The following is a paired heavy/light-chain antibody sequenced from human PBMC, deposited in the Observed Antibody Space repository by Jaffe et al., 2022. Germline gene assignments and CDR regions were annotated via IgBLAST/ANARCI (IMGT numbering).Light chain of an antibody. J-gene: IGLJ3*02. Sequence: QSVLTQPPSVSGAPGQRVTISCTGSSSNIGAGYDVHWYQHLPGTAPKLLIYANNNRPSGVPDRFSGSKSGTSASLAITGLQAEDEADYYCQSYDRSLSGSLWVFGGGTKLTVL. CDR3: QSYDRSLSGSLWV. CDR1: SSNIGAGYD. CDR2: ANN. V-gene: IGLV1-40*01.
Heavy chain of an antibody. D-gene: IGHD3-16*02. CDR1: GYPFTSYW. CDR2: IYPGNSET. V-gene: IGHV5-51*03. CDR3: VRQGRDVIVMPAPSYLYYYMDV. Sequence: EVQLVQSGAEVKQPGESLKISCKGSGYPFTSYWIGWVRQKPGKGLEWMGAIYPGNSETTYSPSFQGQVTISADASMSTAYLQWSSLKASDTAIFYCVRQGRDVIVMPAPSYLYYYMDVWGKGTTVTVSS. J-gene: IGHJ6*03.